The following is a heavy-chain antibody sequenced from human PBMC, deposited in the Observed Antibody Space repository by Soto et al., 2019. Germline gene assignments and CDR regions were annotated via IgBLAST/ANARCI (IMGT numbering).Heavy chain of an antibody. CDR1: GVSISGSRYY. Sequence: NPSETLSLTCTVSGVSISGSRYYWGWIRQPPGRGLEWIGNIYYSGSTYYTPALKSRVTLSVDTSKNQFSLNLNSVTAADTAVYYCAGGGIPPSGYGIAYAMDVWGQGTTVTVSS. CDR3: AGGGIPPSGYGIAYAMDV. CDR2: IYYSGST. V-gene: IGHV4-39*01. D-gene: IGHD1-26*01. J-gene: IGHJ6*02.